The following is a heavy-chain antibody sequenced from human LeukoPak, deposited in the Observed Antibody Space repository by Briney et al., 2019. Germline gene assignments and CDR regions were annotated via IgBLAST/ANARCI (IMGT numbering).Heavy chain of an antibody. J-gene: IGHJ4*02. CDR2: ISGTGYNT. CDR3: AKHVSGSLFYFDY. V-gene: IGHV3-23*01. D-gene: IGHD3-10*01. Sequence: GVSLRLSCAASGFTFRNCARSWVRQAPGKGLEWVSGISGTGYNTYYADSVKGRFTISRDNSKNTLYLQMNSLGAEDTAVYYCAKHVSGSLFYFDYWGQRTLVTVSS. CDR1: GFTFRNCA.